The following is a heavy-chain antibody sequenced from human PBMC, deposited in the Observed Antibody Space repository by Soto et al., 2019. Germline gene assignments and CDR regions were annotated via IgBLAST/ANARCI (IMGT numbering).Heavy chain of an antibody. CDR2: IKYDGST. Sequence: QLQLQESGPGLVKPSETLSLICTVSGGSINSGGYYWSWIRQAPGTGLEWIGSIKYDGSTYYNPSLKSRVAISADTSKNQFSLRLRSVTAADTAVYYCVRPGGSTLHDYWGQGALVTVSS. D-gene: IGHD6-13*01. CDR3: VRPGGSTLHDY. CDR1: GGSINSGGYY. J-gene: IGHJ4*02. V-gene: IGHV4-39*01.